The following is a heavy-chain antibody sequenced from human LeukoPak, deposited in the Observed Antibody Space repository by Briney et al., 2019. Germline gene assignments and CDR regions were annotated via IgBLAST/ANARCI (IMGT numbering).Heavy chain of an antibody. D-gene: IGHD3-3*01. V-gene: IGHV3-23*01. CDR2: ISASGATT. CDR3: ARGGYYGSGRYYFDS. J-gene: IGHJ4*02. CDR1: GLTFSSYA. Sequence: GGTLRLSCVASGLTFSSYAMTWVRQAPGKGLEWVSSISASGATTFNADSVKGRFTISRDNAKNTLHLQMNSLRAEDTAVYYCARGGYYGSGRYYFDSWGQGTLVTVSS.